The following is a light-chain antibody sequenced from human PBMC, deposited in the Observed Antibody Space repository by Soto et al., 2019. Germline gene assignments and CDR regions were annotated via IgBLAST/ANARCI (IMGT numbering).Light chain of an antibody. J-gene: IGKJ2*01. CDR3: QQFESYS. CDR1: RRISTW. V-gene: IGKV1-5*01. Sequence: DIQMTQSPSTVSASVGDRVTITCRASRRISTWLAWYQQKPGKAPRLLISDASNLESGVPSRFSGSGSGTEFTLTITLEPDDFATYYCQQFESYSFGPGTKVEIK. CDR2: DAS.